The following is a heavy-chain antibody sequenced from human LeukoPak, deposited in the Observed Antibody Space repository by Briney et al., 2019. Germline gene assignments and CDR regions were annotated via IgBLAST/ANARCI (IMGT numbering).Heavy chain of an antibody. V-gene: IGHV4-38-2*01. CDR2: IFHSGST. D-gene: IGHD5-18*01. CDR1: GDSITSGYY. Sequence: PSETLSLTCVVSGDSITSGYYWAWIRQPPGKGLEWIGSIFHSGSTYRNPSLRSRVTISLNTSKNQISLILSSMTAADPAVYYCARSSSVDTALVGVHWFDPWGQGTLVTVSS. J-gene: IGHJ5*02. CDR3: ARSSSVDTALVGVHWFDP.